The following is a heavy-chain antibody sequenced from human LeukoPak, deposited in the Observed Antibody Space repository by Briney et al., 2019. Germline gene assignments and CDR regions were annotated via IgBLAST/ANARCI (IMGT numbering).Heavy chain of an antibody. CDR2: IYPGDSDT. D-gene: IGHD3-22*01. J-gene: IGHJ4*02. CDR3: ARNYYDSSGYYSGFDY. CDR1: GYSFTSYW. V-gene: IGHV5-51*01. Sequence: RGESLKISCKGSGYSFTSYWIGWARQMPGKGLEWMGIIYPGDSDTRYSPSFQGQVTISAGKSISTAYLQWSSLKASDTAMYYCARNYYDSSGYYSGFDYWGQGTLVTVSS.